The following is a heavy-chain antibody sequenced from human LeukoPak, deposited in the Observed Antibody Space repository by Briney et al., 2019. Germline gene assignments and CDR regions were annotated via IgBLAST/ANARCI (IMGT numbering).Heavy chain of an antibody. V-gene: IGHV1-18*01. CDR2: ISAYNGNT. CDR1: GYTLTSYG. Sequence: ASVKVSCKASGYTLTSYGISWVRQAPGQGLEWMGWISAYNGNTNYAQKLQGRVTMTTDTSTSTAYMELRSLRSDDTAVYYCARDQGIVVVPAANPYYYYYGMDVWGQGTTVTVSS. J-gene: IGHJ6*02. CDR3: ARDQGIVVVPAANPYYYYYGMDV. D-gene: IGHD2-2*01.